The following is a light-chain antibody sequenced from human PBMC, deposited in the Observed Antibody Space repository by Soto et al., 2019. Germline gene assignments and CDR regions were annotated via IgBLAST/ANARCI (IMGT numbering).Light chain of an antibody. CDR3: NSHTSRSPLDV. CDR1: SSNIGAGYD. CDR2: GNS. Sequence: QSVLTQPPSVSGAPGQRVTISCTGSSSNIGAGYDVHWYQQLPGTAPKLLIYGNSNRPSGVPDRFSGSKSGTSASLAITGLQAEDEADYYCNSHTSRSPLDVFGTGTKLTVL. J-gene: IGLJ1*01. V-gene: IGLV1-40*01.